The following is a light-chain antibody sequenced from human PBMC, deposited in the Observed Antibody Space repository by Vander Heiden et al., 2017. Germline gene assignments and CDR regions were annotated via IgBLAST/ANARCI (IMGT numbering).Light chain of an antibody. CDR2: HES. J-gene: IGLJ2*01. V-gene: IGLV3-21*03. Sequence: YVLTQPPSVSVAPGKTARITCGGNNIGSKSVHWYPQNPGNAPVQGVYHESDRPSGIPERFSCSKSGNPAPLTIRSVEAGEEADYYCQLWDSSSDHPVVFGGGTKLTVL. CDR3: QLWDSSSDHPVV. CDR1: NIGSKS.